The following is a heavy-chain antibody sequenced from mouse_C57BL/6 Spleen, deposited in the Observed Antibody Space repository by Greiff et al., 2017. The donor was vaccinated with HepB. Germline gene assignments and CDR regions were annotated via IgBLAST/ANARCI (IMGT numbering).Heavy chain of an antibody. Sequence: VQLQQSGAELVRPGASVTLSCKASGYTFTDYEMHWVKQTPVHGLEWIGAIDPETGGTAYNQKFKGKAILTADKSSSTAYMELRSLTSEDSAVYYCTRGVGVVGAMDYWGQGTSVTVSS. CDR1: GYTFTDYE. J-gene: IGHJ4*01. CDR2: IDPETGGT. CDR3: TRGVGVVGAMDY. D-gene: IGHD1-1*01. V-gene: IGHV1-15*01.